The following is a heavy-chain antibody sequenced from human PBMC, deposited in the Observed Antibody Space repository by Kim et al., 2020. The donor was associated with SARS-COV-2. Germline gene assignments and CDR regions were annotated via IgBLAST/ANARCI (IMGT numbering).Heavy chain of an antibody. CDR3: ARGGGLRRVTTFDY. CDR1: GFTFSSYA. D-gene: IGHD2-21*02. V-gene: IGHV3-30-3*01. J-gene: IGHJ4*02. CDR2: ISYDGSNK. Sequence: GGSLRLSCAASGFTFSSYAMHWVRQAPGKGLEWVAVISYDGSNKYYADPVKGRFTISRDNSKNTLYLQMNSLRAEDTAVYYCARGGGLRRVTTFDYWGQGTLVTVSS.